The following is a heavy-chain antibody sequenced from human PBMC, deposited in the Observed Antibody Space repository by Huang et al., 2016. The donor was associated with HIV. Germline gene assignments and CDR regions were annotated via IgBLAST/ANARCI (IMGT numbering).Heavy chain of an antibody. V-gene: IGHV3-30*02. J-gene: IGHJ6*03. D-gene: IGHD3-3*01. CDR2: RHHDGSNI. Sequence: QVPLVESGGGVVQAGGSLRLSCAASGFTFSNYGMHWVRQAPGKGLAWVACRHHDGSNIYHADSVKGRFTISRDNSKNTLYLQMNSLRTEDTAVYYCATLTTIYTHYYMDVWGKGTTVSVSS. CDR1: GFTFSNYG. CDR3: ATLTTIYTHYYMDV.